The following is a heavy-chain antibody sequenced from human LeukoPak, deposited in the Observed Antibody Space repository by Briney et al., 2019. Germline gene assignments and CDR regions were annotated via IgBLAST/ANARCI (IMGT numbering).Heavy chain of an antibody. Sequence: ASVKVSCKASGDTFSSYAISWVRQAPGQGLEWMGRIIPILGIANYAQKFQGRVTITADKSTSTAYMELSSLRSEDTAVYYCARAAYYYDSSGYYYPWGQGTLVTVSS. J-gene: IGHJ5*02. CDR2: IIPILGIA. CDR3: ARAAYYYDSSGYYYP. CDR1: GDTFSSYA. D-gene: IGHD3-22*01. V-gene: IGHV1-69*04.